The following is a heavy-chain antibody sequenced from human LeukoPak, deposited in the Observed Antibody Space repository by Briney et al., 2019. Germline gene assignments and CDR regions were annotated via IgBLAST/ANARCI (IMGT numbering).Heavy chain of an antibody. Sequence: GGSPRLSCAASGFTFSSYAMSWVRQAPGKGLEWVSAISGSGGSTYYADSVKGRYTISRDNSKNTLYLQMSSLRAEDTAVYYCAKDSEIRIVGAYNWFDPWGQGTLVTVSS. D-gene: IGHD1-26*01. CDR1: GFTFSSYA. J-gene: IGHJ5*02. V-gene: IGHV3-23*01. CDR3: AKDSEIRIVGAYNWFDP. CDR2: ISGSGGST.